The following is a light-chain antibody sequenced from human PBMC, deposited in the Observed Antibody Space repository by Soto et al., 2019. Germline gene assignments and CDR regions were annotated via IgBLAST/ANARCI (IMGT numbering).Light chain of an antibody. CDR1: QGISSY. CDR2: AAS. CDR3: QQLNSYPHP. J-gene: IGKJ4*01. V-gene: IGKV1-9*01. Sequence: DIQFTHSPSFLSASVLYRVTITCRASQGISSYLAWYQQKPGKAPKLLIYAASTLQSGVPSRFSGSGSGTEFTLTISSLQKEEFATDYGQQLNSYPHPFGGGTKVDIK.